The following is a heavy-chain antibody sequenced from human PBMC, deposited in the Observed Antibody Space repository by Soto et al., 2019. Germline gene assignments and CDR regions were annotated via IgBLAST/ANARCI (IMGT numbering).Heavy chain of an antibody. Sequence: PSETLSLTCSVSGGSISSHYWSWIRQPPGKGLEWIGYIYYSGSTNYNPSLKSRVTISVDTSKNQFSLKLSSVTAADTAVYYCARLGSDGRRWLQLESWFDPWGQGTLVTVS. CDR2: IYYSGST. J-gene: IGHJ5*02. CDR1: GGSISSHY. CDR3: ARLGSDGRRWLQLESWFDP. D-gene: IGHD5-12*01. V-gene: IGHV4-59*08.